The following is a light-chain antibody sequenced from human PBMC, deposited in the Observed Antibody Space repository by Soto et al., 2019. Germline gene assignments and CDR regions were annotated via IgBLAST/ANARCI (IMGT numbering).Light chain of an antibody. CDR2: DAS. CDR3: HQRSNWLYT. Sequence: EIVLTQSPATLSLSPGERDTLSCRASQSVSSYLAWYQQKPGQAPRLLIYDASNRATGIPARFSGSGSGTDFTLTISSLQPEDFAVYYCHQRSNWLYTFGQGTKLEIK. CDR1: QSVSSY. J-gene: IGKJ2*01. V-gene: IGKV3-11*01.